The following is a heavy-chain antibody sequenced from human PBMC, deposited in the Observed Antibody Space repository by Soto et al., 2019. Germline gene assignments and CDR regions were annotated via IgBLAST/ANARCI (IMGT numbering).Heavy chain of an antibody. D-gene: IGHD2-21*02. CDR1: GGTFSSYA. Sequence: QVQLVQSGAEVKKPGSSVKVSCKASGGTFSSYAISWVRQAPGQGLEWMGGIIPIFGTANYAQKFQGRVTITADESTSTAYMELSSLRSEDTAAYYCARPVVTAIPIYYYYGMDVWGQETTVTVSS. V-gene: IGHV1-69*01. J-gene: IGHJ6*02. CDR2: IIPIFGTA. CDR3: ARPVVTAIPIYYYYGMDV.